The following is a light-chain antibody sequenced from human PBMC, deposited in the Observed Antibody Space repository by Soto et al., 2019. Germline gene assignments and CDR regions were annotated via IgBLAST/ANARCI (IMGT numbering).Light chain of an antibody. CDR2: GAS. CDR1: QSVSSSY. V-gene: IGKV3-20*01. CDR3: QQYGSSPPWT. J-gene: IGKJ1*01. Sequence: EIVLTQSPGTLSLSPGERATLSCRASQSVSSSYLAWYQQKPGQAPRLLIYGASIRATGIPDRFSGSGSGTAFSLLISRLEPEDFAVYYCQQYGSSPPWTFGQGTKVEIK.